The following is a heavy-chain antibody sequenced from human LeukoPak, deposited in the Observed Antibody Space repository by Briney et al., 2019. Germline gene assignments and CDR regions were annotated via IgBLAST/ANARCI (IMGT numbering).Heavy chain of an antibody. CDR2: IYYSGST. CDR3: ARGRMATAENWFDP. CDR1: SGSISNYY. J-gene: IGHJ5*02. V-gene: IGHV4-59*01. D-gene: IGHD5-24*01. Sequence: PSETLSLTCTVSSGSISNYYWNWLRQPPGKGLEWIGFIYYSGSTNYNPSLKSRVTISVDTSKNQFFLKLSSVTAADTAVYYCARGRMATAENWFDPWGQGTLVTVSS.